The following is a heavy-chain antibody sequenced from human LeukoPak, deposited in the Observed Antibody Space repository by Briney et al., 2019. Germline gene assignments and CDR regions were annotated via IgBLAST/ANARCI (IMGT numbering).Heavy chain of an antibody. D-gene: IGHD6-13*01. V-gene: IGHV1-3*01. J-gene: IGHJ4*02. CDR3: ARKKRRYSSSWYLLAY. CDR2: INAGNGNT. CDR1: GYTFTSYA. Sequence: ASVKVSCKASGYTFTSYAMHWVRQAPGQRLEWMGWINAGNGNTKYSQKFQGRVTITRDTSASTAYMELSSLRSEDTAVYYCARKKRRYSSSWYLLAYWGQGTLVTVSS.